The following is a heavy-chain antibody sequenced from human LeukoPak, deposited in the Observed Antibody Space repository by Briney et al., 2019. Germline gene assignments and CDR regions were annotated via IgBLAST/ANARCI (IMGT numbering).Heavy chain of an antibody. CDR3: ARGHTVSHYFDY. V-gene: IGHV4-59*01. D-gene: IGHD4-17*01. CDR2: IYYSGST. J-gene: IGHJ4*02. Sequence: PSETLSLTCTVSGGSISSYYWSWIRQPPGKGLEWIGYIYYSGSTHYNPSLKSRVTISVDTSKNQFSLKLSSVTAADTAVYYCARGHTVSHYFDYWGQGTLVTVSS. CDR1: GGSISSYY.